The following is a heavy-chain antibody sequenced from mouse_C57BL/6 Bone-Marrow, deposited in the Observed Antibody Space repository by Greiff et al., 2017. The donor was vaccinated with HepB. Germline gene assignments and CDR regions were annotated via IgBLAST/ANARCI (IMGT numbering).Heavy chain of an antibody. CDR3: ARWGSSYRFAY. CDR1: GYTFTSYW. Sequence: QVQLQQPGAELVKPGASVKLSCKASGYTFTSYWMQWVKQRPGQGLEWIGEIDPSDSYTNYNQKFKGKATLPVDTSSSTAYRQLSSLTSEDSAVYYCARWGSSYRFAYWGQGTLVTVSA. CDR2: IDPSDSYT. V-gene: IGHV1-50*01. D-gene: IGHD1-1*01. J-gene: IGHJ3*01.